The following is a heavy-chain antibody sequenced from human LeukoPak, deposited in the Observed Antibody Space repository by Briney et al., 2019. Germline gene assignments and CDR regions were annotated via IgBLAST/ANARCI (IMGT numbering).Heavy chain of an antibody. CDR2: ISGSGYST. Sequence: GGSLRLSCAASGFTFSNYAMTWVRQAPGKGLEWVSAISGSGYSTYYADSVKGRFTISRDNSKNTLYLQMNSLRAEETALYFCAQWSRYFDYWGQGTLVTVSS. V-gene: IGHV3-23*01. D-gene: IGHD1-26*01. J-gene: IGHJ4*02. CDR1: GFTFSNYA. CDR3: AQWSRYFDY.